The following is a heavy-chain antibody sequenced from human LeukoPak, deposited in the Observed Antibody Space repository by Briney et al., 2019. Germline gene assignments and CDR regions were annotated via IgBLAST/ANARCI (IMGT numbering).Heavy chain of an antibody. CDR3: SRGTSGDGWFDT. Sequence: PSETLSLTCIVSGGSISSSYWSWIRQPPGKGLEWIGQIYYSGSTSYNPSLKSRVTISVDTSKNQFSLKLSSVTTADTAVYYCSRGTSGDGWFDTWGQGTLVTVSP. V-gene: IGHV4-59*01. D-gene: IGHD4-17*01. CDR1: GGSISSSY. CDR2: IYYSGST. J-gene: IGHJ5*02.